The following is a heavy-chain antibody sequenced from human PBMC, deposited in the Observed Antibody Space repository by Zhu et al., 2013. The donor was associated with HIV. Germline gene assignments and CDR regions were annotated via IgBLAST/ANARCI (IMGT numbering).Heavy chain of an antibody. J-gene: IGHJ6*02. V-gene: IGHV1-8*01. CDR3: ARGSPPVAPTAAYYYYGMDV. Sequence: QVQLVQSGAEVKKPGASVKVSCKASGYTFTSYDINWVRQATGQGLEWMGWMNPNSGNTGYAQKFQGRVTMTRNTSISTAYMELSSLRSEDTAVYYCARGSPPVAPTAAYYYYGMDVVGPRDHGHRLL. CDR2: MNPNSGNT. D-gene: IGHD6-19*01. CDR1: GYTFTSYD.